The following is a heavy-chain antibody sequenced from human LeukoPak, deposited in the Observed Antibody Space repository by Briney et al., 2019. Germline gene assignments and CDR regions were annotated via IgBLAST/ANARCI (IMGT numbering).Heavy chain of an antibody. CDR2: ISAYNGNT. J-gene: IGHJ4*02. CDR1: GYMFTSYG. Sequence: ASVKVSCKASGYMFTSYGISWVRQAPGQGLEWRGWISAYNGNTNYAQKLQGRVTMTTDTSTSTAYMELRSLRSDDTAVYYCARAEEVANGRGRYFDYWRQGTLVTVSS. CDR3: ARAEEVANGRGRYFDY. D-gene: IGHD5-12*01. V-gene: IGHV1-18*01.